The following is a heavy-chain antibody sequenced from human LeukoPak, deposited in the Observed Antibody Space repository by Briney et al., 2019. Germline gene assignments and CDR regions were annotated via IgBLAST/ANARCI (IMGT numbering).Heavy chain of an antibody. D-gene: IGHD3-10*01. Sequence: PGGSLRLSCAGSGFTFSSYTMNWVRHAPGKGLEWVSSISESSIYINYADSVKGRFTISRDNAKYSLYLQMTSLRAEDTAVYYCARPRSGSYLYYFDYWGQGTLVTVSS. CDR3: ARPRSGSYLYYFDY. J-gene: IGHJ4*02. CDR2: ISESSIYI. CDR1: GFTFSSYT. V-gene: IGHV3-21*01.